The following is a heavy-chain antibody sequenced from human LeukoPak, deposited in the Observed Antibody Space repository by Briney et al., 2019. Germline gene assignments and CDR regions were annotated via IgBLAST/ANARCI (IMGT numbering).Heavy chain of an antibody. V-gene: IGHV4-34*01. Sequence: STXYNPSLKSRVTISVDTSKNQFSLKLSSVTAADTAVYYCARAYYDSWSGYLHHYYYYYMDVWGKGTAVTVSS. D-gene: IGHD3-3*01. CDR2: ST. J-gene: IGHJ6*03. CDR3: ARAYYDSWSGYLHHYYYYYMDV.